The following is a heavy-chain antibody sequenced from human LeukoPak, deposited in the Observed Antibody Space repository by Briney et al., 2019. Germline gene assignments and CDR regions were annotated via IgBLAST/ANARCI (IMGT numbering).Heavy chain of an antibody. CDR3: ARDRSASYYVSYGAFDI. CDR1: GFTFSSYR. Sequence: GGSLRLSCAASGFTFSSYRMSWVRQAPGKGLEWAANIKQDGSEKYYVDSVKGRFTISRDNAKNSLYLQMNSLRAEDTAVYYCARDRSASYYVSYGAFDIWGQGTMVTVSS. J-gene: IGHJ3*02. D-gene: IGHD1-26*01. CDR2: IKQDGSEK. V-gene: IGHV3-7*01.